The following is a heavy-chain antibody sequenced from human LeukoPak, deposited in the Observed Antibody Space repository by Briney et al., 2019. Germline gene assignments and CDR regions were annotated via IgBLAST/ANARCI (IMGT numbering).Heavy chain of an antibody. CDR1: GGSISSHY. D-gene: IGHD5-18*01. V-gene: IGHV4-59*11. CDR3: ARDRYSYGYGYYFDY. J-gene: IGHJ4*02. CDR2: IYYSGST. Sequence: SETLSLTCTVSGGSISSHYWSWIRQPPGKGLEWIGYIYYSGSTNYNPSLKSRVTISVDTSKNQFSLKLSSATAADTAVYYCARDRYSYGYGYYFDYWGQGTLVTVSS.